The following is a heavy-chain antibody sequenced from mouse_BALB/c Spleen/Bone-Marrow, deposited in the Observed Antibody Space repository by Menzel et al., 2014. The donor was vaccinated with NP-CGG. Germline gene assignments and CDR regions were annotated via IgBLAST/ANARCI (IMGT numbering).Heavy chain of an antibody. V-gene: IGHV5-6-3*01. CDR3: ARQLAYAMDY. J-gene: IGHJ4*01. CDR1: GFTFSSYG. D-gene: IGHD4-1*02. CDR2: INSNGGST. Sequence: EVKLVESGGGLVQPGGSLKLSCAASGFTFSSYGMSWVRQTPDKRLELVATINSNGGSTYYPDIVKGRFTISRDNAKNTLYLQMSRLKSEDTAMYYCARQLAYAMDYWGQGTSVTVSS.